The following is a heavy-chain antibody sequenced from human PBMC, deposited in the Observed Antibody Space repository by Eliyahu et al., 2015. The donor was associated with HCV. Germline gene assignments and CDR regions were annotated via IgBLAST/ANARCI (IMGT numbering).Heavy chain of an antibody. CDR2: IYPGDSDT. CDR3: ARVWSGYTLDAFDI. J-gene: IGHJ3*02. Sequence: MGIIYPGDSDTRYSPSFQGQVTISADKSISTAYLQWSSLKASDTAMYYCARVWSGYTLDAFDIWGQGTMVTVSS. V-gene: IGHV5-51*01. D-gene: IGHD3-3*01.